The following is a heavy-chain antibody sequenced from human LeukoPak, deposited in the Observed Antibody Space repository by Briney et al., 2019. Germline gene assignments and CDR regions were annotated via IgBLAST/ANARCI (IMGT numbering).Heavy chain of an antibody. CDR2: INHSGST. V-gene: IGHV4-34*01. Sequence: SETLSLTCAVYGGSFSGYYWSWIRQPPGKGLEWIGEINHSGSTNYNPSLKSRVTISVDTSKNQSSLKLSSVTAADTAVYYCARGHGVVVVPAAHQGFDPWGQGTLVTVSS. D-gene: IGHD2-2*01. CDR3: ARGHGVVVVPAAHQGFDP. J-gene: IGHJ5*02. CDR1: GGSFSGYY.